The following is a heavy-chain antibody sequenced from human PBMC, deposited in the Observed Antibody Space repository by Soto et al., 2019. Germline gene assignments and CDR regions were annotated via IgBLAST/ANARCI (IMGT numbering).Heavy chain of an antibody. D-gene: IGHD6-25*01. J-gene: IGHJ4*02. Sequence: QVQLVESGGGVVQPGRSLRLSCAASGFTFSGYGMSWVRQAPGKGLEWVAVILYDGSNKYYADSVKGRFTISSDNSKNTLYVQMHSLRGEDTAVYYWARDVRQRAGVDYWGQGTLVTVSS. CDR2: ILYDGSNK. V-gene: IGHV3-30*03. CDR1: GFTFSGYG. CDR3: ARDVRQRAGVDY.